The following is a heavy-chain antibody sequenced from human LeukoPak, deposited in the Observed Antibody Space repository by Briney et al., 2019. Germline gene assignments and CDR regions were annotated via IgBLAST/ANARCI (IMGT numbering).Heavy chain of an antibody. J-gene: IGHJ4*02. Sequence: GGSLRLSCVASGFTFSSHAMSWVRQAPGTGLEWVSGIISSGKKTYYAASVKGRFTISRDNSKNTLYLQMKNLRPEDTAIYYCTEGFSGSLDYWGQGTLVSVSP. CDR1: GFTFSSHA. CDR3: TEGFSGSLDY. V-gene: IGHV3-23*01. CDR2: IISSGKKT. D-gene: IGHD3-10*01.